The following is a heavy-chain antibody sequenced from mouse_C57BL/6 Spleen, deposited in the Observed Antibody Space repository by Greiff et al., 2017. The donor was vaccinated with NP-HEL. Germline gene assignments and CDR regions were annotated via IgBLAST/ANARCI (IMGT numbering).Heavy chain of an antibody. CDR1: GYTFTSYG. V-gene: IGHV1-81*01. CDR3: ARPYYYGSRGFAY. J-gene: IGHJ3*01. CDR2: IYPRSGNT. Sequence: LVESGAELARPGASVKLSCKASGYTFTSYGISWVKQRTGQGLEWIGEIYPRSGNTYYNEKFKGKATLTADKSSSTAYMELRSLTSEDSAVYFCARPYYYGSRGFAYWGQGTLVTVSA. D-gene: IGHD1-1*01.